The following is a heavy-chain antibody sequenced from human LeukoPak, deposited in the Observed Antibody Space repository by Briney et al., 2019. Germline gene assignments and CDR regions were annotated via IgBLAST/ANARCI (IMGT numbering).Heavy chain of an antibody. CDR1: GGSFSGYY. J-gene: IGHJ4*02. Sequence: PSETLSLTCAVYGGSFSGYYWSWIRQPPGKGLEWIGEINHSGSTNYNPSLKSRVTISVDTSKNHFSLKLSSVTAADTAVYYCARWNDSSGYSFDYWGQGTLVTVSS. V-gene: IGHV4-34*01. CDR2: INHSGST. D-gene: IGHD3-22*01. CDR3: ARWNDSSGYSFDY.